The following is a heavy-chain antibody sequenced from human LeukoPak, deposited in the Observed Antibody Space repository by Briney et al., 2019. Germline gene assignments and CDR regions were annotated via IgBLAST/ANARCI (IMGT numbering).Heavy chain of an antibody. J-gene: IGHJ4*02. CDR2: INPSGGST. Sequence: GASVKVSCKASGGTFSSYAISWVRQAPGQGLEWMGIINPSGGSTSYAQKFQGRVTMTRDTSTSTVYMELSSLRSEDTAVYYCARESATVTSDYWGQGTLVTVSS. V-gene: IGHV1-46*01. D-gene: IGHD4-17*01. CDR3: ARESATVTSDY. CDR1: GGTFSSYA.